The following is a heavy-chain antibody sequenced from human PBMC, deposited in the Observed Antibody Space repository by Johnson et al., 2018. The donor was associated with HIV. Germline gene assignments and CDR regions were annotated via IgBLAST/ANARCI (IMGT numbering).Heavy chain of an antibody. J-gene: IGHJ3*02. D-gene: IGHD3-16*01. V-gene: IGHV3-30*02. Sequence: QAQLVESGGGLVQPGGSLRLSCAGSGFTLSDYAMSWVRQAPGKGLEWVAFIRYDGSNKYYADSVKGRFTISRDNSKNTLYLQMNSLRAEDTAVYYCARDELGEDAFDIWGQGTKVTVSS. CDR1: GFTLSDYA. CDR3: ARDELGEDAFDI. CDR2: IRYDGSNK.